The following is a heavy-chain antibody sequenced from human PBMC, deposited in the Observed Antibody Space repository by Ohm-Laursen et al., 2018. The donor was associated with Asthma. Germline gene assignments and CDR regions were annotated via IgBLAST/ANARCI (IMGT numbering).Heavy chain of an antibody. D-gene: IGHD1-26*01. Sequence: SLRLSCAAPGFSFSHYPMTWVRQAPGKGLEWVASISTASTFIYYADSVRGRFTTSRDNAKNSVYLQMNSLRAEDTALYYCARIGPEWELPGREYSLHHWGQGTQVTVSS. CDR1: GFSFSHYP. V-gene: IGHV3-21*01. CDR3: ARIGPEWELPGREYSLHH. J-gene: IGHJ1*01. CDR2: ISTASTFI.